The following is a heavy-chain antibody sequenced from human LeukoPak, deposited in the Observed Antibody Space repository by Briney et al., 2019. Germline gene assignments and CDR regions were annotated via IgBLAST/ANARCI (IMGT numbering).Heavy chain of an antibody. V-gene: IGHV3-53*01. CDR1: GFTVSGNY. CDR3: ARQKGLSAFDI. CDR2: IYSGGKT. Sequence: GGSLRLSCAASGFTVSGNYMSWVRQAPGKGLEWVSVIYSGGKTYYADSVKGRFTISRDNSKNTLYLQMNSLRAEDTAVYYCARQKGLSAFDIWGQGTMVTVSS. J-gene: IGHJ3*02. D-gene: IGHD6-19*01.